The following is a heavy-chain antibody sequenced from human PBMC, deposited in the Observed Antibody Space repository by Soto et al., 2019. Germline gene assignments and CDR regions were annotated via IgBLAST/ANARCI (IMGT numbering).Heavy chain of an antibody. CDR3: ARAHYYGSGSYYLPYYYGTDV. Sequence: ASVKVSCKASGYTFTSYYMHWVRQAPGQGLEWMGIINPSGGSTSYAQKFQGRVTMTRDTSTSTVYMELSSLRSEDTAVYYCARAHYYGSGSYYLPYYYGTDVWGQGTTVTVSS. J-gene: IGHJ6*02. CDR1: GYTFTSYY. D-gene: IGHD3-10*01. V-gene: IGHV1-46*01. CDR2: INPSGGST.